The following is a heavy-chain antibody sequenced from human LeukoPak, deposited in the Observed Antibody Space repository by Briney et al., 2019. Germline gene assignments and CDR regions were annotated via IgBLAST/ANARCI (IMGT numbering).Heavy chain of an antibody. CDR2: INPSGGST. Sequence: GAPVKVSCKASGYTFTSDYMHWVREGPGQGLEWRGVINPSGGSTSYAQKFQGRVTMTRDTPTSTVYMELSSLRSEDTSVYCCARDRMLRERVDTAMGTMGDWGQGTLVTISS. D-gene: IGHD5-18*01. CDR1: GYTFTSDY. V-gene: IGHV1-46*03. CDR3: ARDRMLRERVDTAMGTMGD. J-gene: IGHJ4*02.